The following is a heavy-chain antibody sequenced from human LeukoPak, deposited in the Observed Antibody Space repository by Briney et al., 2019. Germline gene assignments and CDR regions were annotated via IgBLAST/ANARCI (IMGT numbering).Heavy chain of an antibody. Sequence: SLRLSCAASGFTFSSYWMSWVRQAPGKGLEWVSGISWNSGSIGYADSVKGRFTISRDNAKNSLYLQMNSLRAEDTALYYCAKDIWYSSSGNFQHWGQGTLVTVSS. CDR1: GFTFSSYW. V-gene: IGHV3-9*01. CDR2: ISWNSGSI. D-gene: IGHD6-13*01. J-gene: IGHJ1*01. CDR3: AKDIWYSSSGNFQH.